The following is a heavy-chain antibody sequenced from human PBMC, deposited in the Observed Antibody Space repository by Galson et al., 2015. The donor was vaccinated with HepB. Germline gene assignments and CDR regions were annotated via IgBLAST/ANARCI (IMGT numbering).Heavy chain of an antibody. CDR1: GYTFTNYY. V-gene: IGHV1-46*03. CDR2: INPGSGST. CDR3: ARGRILLYSWFDP. Sequence: SVKVSCKASGYTFTNYYMHWVRQAPGQGLEWMGIINPGSGSTSYAQKFQGRVTMTRDTSTSTVYMDLSSLRSEDTAVYYCARGRILLYSWFDPWGQGTLVTVSS. J-gene: IGHJ5*02. D-gene: IGHD2/OR15-2a*01.